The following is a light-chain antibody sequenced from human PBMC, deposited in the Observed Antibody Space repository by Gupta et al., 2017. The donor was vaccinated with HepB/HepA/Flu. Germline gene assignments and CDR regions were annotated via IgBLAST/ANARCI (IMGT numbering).Light chain of an antibody. CDR3: AAWDDSLSGPV. J-gene: IGLJ2*01. CDR2: RNN. Sequence: HSVLTQPPSASSTPRQRATISCSGSSSNIGSNYVSWYQQLPGAAPKLLIYRNNPRPSGVPDRFSGSKYGTSASLAISGRRSEDEADYYCAAWDDSLSGPVFGGGTKLTVL. V-gene: IGLV1-47*01. CDR1: SSNIGSNY.